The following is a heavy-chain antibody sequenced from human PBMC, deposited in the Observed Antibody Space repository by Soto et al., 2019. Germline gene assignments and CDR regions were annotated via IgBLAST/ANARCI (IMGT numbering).Heavy chain of an antibody. J-gene: IGHJ1*01. D-gene: IGHD6-6*01. CDR3: ARGGMAARLQH. V-gene: IGHV4-39*07. Sequence: PSETLSLTCTVSGDSITSNSYFWAWIRQPPGKGLEWIGSIYYSGTTYYNPSLKSRVTISVDTSKNQFSLKLSSVTAADTAVYYCARGGMAARLQHWGQGTLVTVSS. CDR1: GDSITSNSYF. CDR2: IYYSGTT.